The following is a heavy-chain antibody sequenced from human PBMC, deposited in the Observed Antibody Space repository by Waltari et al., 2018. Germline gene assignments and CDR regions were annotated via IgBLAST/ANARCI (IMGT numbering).Heavy chain of an antibody. J-gene: IGHJ4*02. D-gene: IGHD1-7*01. CDR1: GYTFTTYY. CDR3: VRENWYYDY. Sequence: QVRLVQSGAEVKKPGASVNLPCKTSGYTFTTYYVHWVRQAPGQGLQWMEWIHPNSGETNYAQNFQGRVTLTRDTSITTVYMELSGLTSDDTAVYYCVRENWYYDYWGQGTLVTVSS. CDR2: IHPNSGET. V-gene: IGHV1-2*02.